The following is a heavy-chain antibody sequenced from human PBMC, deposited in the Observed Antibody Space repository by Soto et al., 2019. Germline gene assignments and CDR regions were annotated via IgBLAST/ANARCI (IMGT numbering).Heavy chain of an antibody. D-gene: IGHD5-12*01. CDR1: GYTFTVYY. V-gene: IGHV1-2*04. J-gene: IGHJ4*02. CDR2: INPNSGGT. Sequence: ASLKVSCKASGYTFTVYYMHWVRQAPGQGLEWMGWINPNSGGTNYAQKFQGWVTMTRDTSISTAYMELSRLRSDDTAVYYCALTDRRDGYKFDYWGQGTLVTVSS. CDR3: ALTDRRDGYKFDY.